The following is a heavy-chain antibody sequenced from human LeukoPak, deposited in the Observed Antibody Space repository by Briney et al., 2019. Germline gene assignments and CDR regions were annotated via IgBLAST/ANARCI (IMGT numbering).Heavy chain of an antibody. CDR3: ASPGQWELRH. CDR1: GRSFTSYW. CDR2: IYPGDSDT. J-gene: IGHJ1*01. V-gene: IGHV5-51*01. Sequence: GESLKISCKVSGRSFTSYWIGWVRQMPGKGLEWMGIIYPGDSDTRYSPSFQGQVTISVDKSISTAYLHWSSLKASDTAIYYCASPGQWELRHWGQGALVTVSS. D-gene: IGHD1-26*01.